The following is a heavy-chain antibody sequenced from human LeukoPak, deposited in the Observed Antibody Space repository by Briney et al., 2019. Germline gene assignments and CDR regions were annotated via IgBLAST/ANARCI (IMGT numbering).Heavy chain of an antibody. CDR2: MSPDSGGT. D-gene: IGHD3-10*01. V-gene: IGHV1-2*02. CDR1: GYNFNGYY. CDR3: ARNYHGSGTDLPPEYYSGMDI. Sequence: ASVKVSCKASGYNFNGYYIHWVRQAPGQGPEWMGWMSPDSGGTKYAQKFQGRVTMTRDTAITTVYLELRRPTSADTAVYYCARNYHGSGTDLPPEYYSGMDIWGQGTTVIVS. J-gene: IGHJ6*02.